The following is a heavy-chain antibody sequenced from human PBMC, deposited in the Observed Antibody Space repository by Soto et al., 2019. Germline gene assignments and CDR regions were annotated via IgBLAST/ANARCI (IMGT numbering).Heavy chain of an antibody. D-gene: IGHD3-3*01. V-gene: IGHV1-18*01. J-gene: IGHJ4*02. Sequence: GASVKVSCKASGYTFTSYGISWVRQAPGQGFEWMGWISAYNGNTNYAQKLQGRVTMTTDTSTSTAYMELRSLRSDDTAVYYCARVGGSYDFWSGYLSLYGPDYWGQGTLVTVSS. CDR3: ARVGGSYDFWSGYLSLYGPDY. CDR1: GYTFTSYG. CDR2: ISAYNGNT.